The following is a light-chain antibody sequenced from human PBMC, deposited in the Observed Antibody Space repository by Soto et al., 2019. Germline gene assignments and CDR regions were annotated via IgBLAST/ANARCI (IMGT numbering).Light chain of an antibody. CDR3: MQALQTPLT. Sequence: DIVMTQSPLSLPVTPGEPASISCRSSQSLLHSNGYNYLDWYLQKPGQSPQLLIYLGSNRSSGVPDRFSGSGSGTDFTLKISRVEAEDVGVLCCMQALQTPLTFGGGTKVDIK. CDR1: QSLLHSNGYNY. J-gene: IGKJ4*01. CDR2: LGS. V-gene: IGKV2-28*01.